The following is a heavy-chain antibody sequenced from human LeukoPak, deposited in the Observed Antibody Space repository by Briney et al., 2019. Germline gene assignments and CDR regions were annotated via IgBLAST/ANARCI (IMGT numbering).Heavy chain of an antibody. CDR2: ISAYNGNT. D-gene: IGHD3-10*01. CDR3: ARPMVRGVIMYAFDI. Sequence: ASVKVSCKASGYTFTSYGISWVRQAPGQGLEWMGWISAYNGNTNYAQKLQGRVTMTTDTSASTAYMELRSLRSDDTAVYYCARPMVRGVIMYAFDIWGQGTMVTVSS. V-gene: IGHV1-18*01. CDR1: GYTFTSYG. J-gene: IGHJ3*02.